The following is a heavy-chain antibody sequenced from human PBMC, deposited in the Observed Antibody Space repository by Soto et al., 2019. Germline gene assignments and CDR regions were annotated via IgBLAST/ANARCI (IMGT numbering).Heavy chain of an antibody. CDR1: GDSISNYY. D-gene: IGHD5-12*01. Sequence: SETLSLTCTVSGDSISNYYYSWIRQSPGKGLEWIGYIYYNGSTKYNPSLKSRVTISIDKSKNQFSLKLTSVTAADTAVYYCAKANSGYGSFDHWGQGMLVTVSS. V-gene: IGHV4-59*01. CDR3: AKANSGYGSFDH. CDR2: IYYNGST. J-gene: IGHJ4*02.